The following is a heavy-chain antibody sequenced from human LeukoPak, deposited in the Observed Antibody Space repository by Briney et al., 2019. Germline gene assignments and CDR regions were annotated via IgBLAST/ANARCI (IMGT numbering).Heavy chain of an antibody. CDR1: GYTFTRHY. Sequence: ASVKVSCKSSGYTFTRHYIHWVRQAPGQGLEWMGIIAPGGATIRNAQKFQDRVTMTRDTSTSTVYMELSSLRSDDTAVYYCAGSSHQRNWFDPWGQGTLVTVSS. J-gene: IGHJ5*02. D-gene: IGHD1-14*01. CDR2: IAPGGATI. V-gene: IGHV1-46*01. CDR3: AGSSHQRNWFDP.